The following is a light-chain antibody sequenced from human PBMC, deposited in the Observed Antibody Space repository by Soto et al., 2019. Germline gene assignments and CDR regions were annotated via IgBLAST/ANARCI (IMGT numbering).Light chain of an antibody. CDR3: QQRYRWPPIT. V-gene: IGKV3-11*01. CDR2: DAS. Sequence: EVVFTQSPATLSLSPGERATLSCRASESVFGYLAWYQHKPGQAPRLLIYDASNRANGVPARFSGSGSGTDLTLTLSSLEPADFAVYYCQQRYRWPPITFGQGTRLEIK. CDR1: ESVFGY. J-gene: IGKJ5*01.